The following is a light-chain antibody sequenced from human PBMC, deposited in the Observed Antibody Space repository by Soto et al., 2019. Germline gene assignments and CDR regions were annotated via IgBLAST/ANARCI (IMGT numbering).Light chain of an antibody. CDR2: DAS. Sequence: GDRVTITCRASQGISSWLAWYQQKSGTAPKLLIYDASSLQSGVPSRFSGSGSGTEFTLTISSLQPDDFATYYCQQYNSYSWTFGQGTKVDIK. J-gene: IGKJ1*01. V-gene: IGKV1-5*01. CDR1: QGISSW. CDR3: QQYNSYSWT.